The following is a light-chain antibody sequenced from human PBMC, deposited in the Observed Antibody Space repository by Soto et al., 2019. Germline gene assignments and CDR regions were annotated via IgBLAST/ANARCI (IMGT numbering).Light chain of an antibody. CDR2: AAS. CDR3: QPANSFPIT. V-gene: IGKV1-12*01. J-gene: IGKJ4*01. Sequence: DIQMTQSPSSVSASVGDRVTITCRTSQDISSWLAWYQQEPGKAPKLLIYAASSLESGVPSRFSGSGSGTDFTLTISSLQPEDFATYYCQPANSFPITFGGGTKVEIK. CDR1: QDISSW.